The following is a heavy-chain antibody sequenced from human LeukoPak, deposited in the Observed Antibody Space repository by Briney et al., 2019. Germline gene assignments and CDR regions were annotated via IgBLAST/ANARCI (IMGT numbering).Heavy chain of an antibody. J-gene: IGHJ4*02. CDR3: TITTLVATPRSDY. D-gene: IGHD5-12*01. CDR1: GFTFSITW. Sequence: GGSLRLSCAASGFTFSITWMHWVRQPPGKGLEWVGHIKSKTDGGTTDYAAPVKGRFTISRDDSKNTLYLQINSLKTEDTAVYYCTITTLVATPRSDYWGQGTLVTVSS. CDR2: IKSKTDGGTT. V-gene: IGHV3-15*01.